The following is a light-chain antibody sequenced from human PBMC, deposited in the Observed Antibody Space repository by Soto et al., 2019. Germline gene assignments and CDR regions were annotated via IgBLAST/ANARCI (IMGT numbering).Light chain of an antibody. V-gene: IGKV1-39*01. CDR3: QQSYSTLWT. J-gene: IGKJ1*01. Sequence: DIQMTQSPSSLSASVGDRVTITCRASQSISSYLNWYQQKPGKAPKLLIYAASSLQSGVPSRFSGSGSGTDVTLTISSRQPEDFATYYCQQSYSTLWTFGQGTKVDI. CDR2: AAS. CDR1: QSISSY.